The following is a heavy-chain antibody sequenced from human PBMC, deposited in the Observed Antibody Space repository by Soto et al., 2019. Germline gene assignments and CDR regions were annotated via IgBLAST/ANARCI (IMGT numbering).Heavy chain of an antibody. Sequence: QVQLVQSGAEVKKPGASVKVSCKASGYTFTSYAMHWVRQAPGQRLEWMGWINAGNGNTKYSEKFQGRVTITRDTSASTAYMELSSLRSEDTAVYYCARTVGYYYGMDVWGQGTTVTVSS. J-gene: IGHJ6*02. CDR2: INAGNGNT. D-gene: IGHD4-17*01. CDR3: ARTVGYYYGMDV. CDR1: GYTFTSYA. V-gene: IGHV1-3*01.